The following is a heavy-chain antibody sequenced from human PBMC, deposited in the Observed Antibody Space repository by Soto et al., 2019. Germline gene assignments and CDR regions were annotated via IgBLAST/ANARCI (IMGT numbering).Heavy chain of an antibody. CDR1: GFTFSSYA. CDR3: AKGDMITFGGVIVLDY. V-gene: IGHV3-23*01. D-gene: IGHD3-16*02. CDR2: ISGSGGST. Sequence: EVQLLESGAGLVQPGGSLRLSCAASGFTFSSYAMSWVRQAPGKGLEWVSAISGSGGSTYYADSVKGRFTISRDNSKNTLYLQMNSLRAEDTAVYYCAKGDMITFGGVIVLDYWGQGTLVTVSS. J-gene: IGHJ4*02.